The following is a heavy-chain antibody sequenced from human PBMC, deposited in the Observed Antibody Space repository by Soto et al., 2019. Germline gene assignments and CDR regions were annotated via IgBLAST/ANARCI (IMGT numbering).Heavy chain of an antibody. J-gene: IGHJ6*03. CDR1: GFTFSDHY. CDR2: TRNKPNNYIT. V-gene: IGHV3-72*01. CDR3: ARGIRVETNYYYYYYMDV. D-gene: IGHD3-3*02. Sequence: GGSLRLSCAASGFTFSDHYMDWVRQAPGKGLEWVGRTRNKPNNYITEYAASVKGRFTISRDDSKDSLYLQMNSLKSEDTAMYFCARGIRVETNYYYYYYMDVWGKGTTVTVS.